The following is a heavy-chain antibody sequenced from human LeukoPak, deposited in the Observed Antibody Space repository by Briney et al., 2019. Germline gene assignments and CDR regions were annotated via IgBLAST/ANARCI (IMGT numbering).Heavy chain of an antibody. J-gene: IGHJ4*02. CDR2: ISGSGGST. V-gene: IGHV3-23*01. CDR1: GFTFSSYA. CDR3: AKATVYSSGWPFRSPCDY. D-gene: IGHD6-19*01. Sequence: GGSLRLSCAASGFTFSSYAMSWVRKAPGKGLETVSAISGSGGSTYYADSVKGRFTISRDNSKNTLYLQMNSLRAEDTAVYYCAKATVYSSGWPFRSPCDYWGQGTLVTVSS.